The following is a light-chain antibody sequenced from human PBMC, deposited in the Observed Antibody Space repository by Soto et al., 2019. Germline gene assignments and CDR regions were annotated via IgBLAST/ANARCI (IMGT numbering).Light chain of an antibody. CDR3: QQYDGSSWT. V-gene: IGKV1-5*01. Sequence: DVQMTQSPSTLSASVGDRVTVTCRASQSIGSWLAWYQQKPGKAPNLLIYDASVLERGVPSRFSGSRSGTDFTLTINNLQPDDFATYYCQQYDGSSWTFGQGTKVDIK. CDR1: QSIGSW. J-gene: IGKJ1*01. CDR2: DAS.